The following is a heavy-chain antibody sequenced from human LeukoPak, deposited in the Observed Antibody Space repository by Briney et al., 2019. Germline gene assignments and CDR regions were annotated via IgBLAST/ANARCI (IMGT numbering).Heavy chain of an antibody. CDR3: ARHNAYGHCDS. CDR1: GGPIVSSDYY. Sequence: PSETLSLTYTVSGGPIVSSDYYWGWICQPPGKGLEWIGSIYYTGRTYYNPPSLKSRVTISVDTSKSQFSLKLSSVTAADTAMYYCARHNAYGHCDSWGQGTLVTVSS. V-gene: IGHV4-39*01. D-gene: IGHD3-10*01. J-gene: IGHJ4*02. CDR2: IYYTGRT.